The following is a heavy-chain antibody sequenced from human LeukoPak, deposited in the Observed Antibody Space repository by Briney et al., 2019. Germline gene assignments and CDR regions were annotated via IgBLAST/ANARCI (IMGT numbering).Heavy chain of an antibody. CDR2: IIPIFGTA. V-gene: IGHV1-69*13. D-gene: IGHD2-2*01. J-gene: IGHJ5*02. CDR3: AREEDCSSTSCYLP. CDR1: GGTFSSYA. Sequence: PWASVKVSCKASGGTFSSYAISWVRQAPGQGLEWMGGIIPIFGTANYAQKSQGRVTITADESTSTAYMELSSLRSEDTAVHYCAREEDCSSTSCYLPWGQGTLVTVSS.